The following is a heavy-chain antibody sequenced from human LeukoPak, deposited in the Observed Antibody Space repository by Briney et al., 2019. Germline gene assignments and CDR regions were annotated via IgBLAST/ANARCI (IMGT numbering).Heavy chain of an antibody. J-gene: IGHJ5*02. V-gene: IGHV4-39*07. Sequence: PSETLSLTCTVSGGSISSSSYYWGWIRQPPGKGREGMGRIYYSGSTYYNPSLKSRVTISVDTSKTQFSLKLSSVTAADTAVYYCARALGGNSDWFDPWGQGTLVTVSS. D-gene: IGHD4-23*01. CDR3: ARALGGNSDWFDP. CDR2: IYYSGST. CDR1: GGSISSSSYY.